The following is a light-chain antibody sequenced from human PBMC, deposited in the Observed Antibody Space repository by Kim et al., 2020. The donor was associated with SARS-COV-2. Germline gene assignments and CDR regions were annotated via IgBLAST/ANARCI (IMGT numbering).Light chain of an antibody. J-gene: IGLJ2*01. CDR3: GTWDSSLSAVV. CDR2: DNN. Sequence: GQKVTISCYGSSSNIANNYVSWYQQLPGTAPKLLIYDNNKRPSGIPDRFSGSKSGTSATLGITGLQTGDEADYYCGTWDSSLSAVVFGGGTQLTVL. CDR1: SSNIANNY. V-gene: IGLV1-51*01.